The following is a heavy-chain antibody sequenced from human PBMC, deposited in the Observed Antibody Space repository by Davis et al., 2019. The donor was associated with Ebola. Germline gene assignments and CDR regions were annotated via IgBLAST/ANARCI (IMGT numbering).Heavy chain of an antibody. Sequence: SVKVSCKASGGTFSSYAISWVRQAPGQGLEWMGGIIPIFGTANYAQKFQGRVTMTRDTSTSTVYMELSSLRSEDTAVYYCARFGYCSSTSCYILGDYYYYYGMDVWGQGTTVTVSS. D-gene: IGHD2-2*03. CDR2: IIPIFGTA. V-gene: IGHV1-69*05. CDR1: GGTFSSYA. CDR3: ARFGYCSSTSCYILGDYYYYYGMDV. J-gene: IGHJ6*02.